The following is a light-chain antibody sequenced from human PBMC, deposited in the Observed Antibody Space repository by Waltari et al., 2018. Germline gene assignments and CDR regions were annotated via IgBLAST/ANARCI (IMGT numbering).Light chain of an antibody. J-gene: IGKJ4*01. CDR2: AAS. CDR3: QQSYSSPLT. Sequence: DIQMTQFPSSLSASIGDRVTITGRASQSINRFLNWFQQKPGKAPKVLIYAASNLAGGVPSRFSGSGAGTDFTLIINSLQPEDFATYYCQQSYSSPLTFGGGTKVEIK. V-gene: IGKV1-39*01. CDR1: QSINRF.